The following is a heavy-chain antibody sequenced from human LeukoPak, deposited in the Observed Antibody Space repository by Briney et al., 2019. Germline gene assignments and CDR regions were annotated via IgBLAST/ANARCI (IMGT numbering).Heavy chain of an antibody. V-gene: IGHV3-48*03. J-gene: IGHJ3*02. CDR3: ARDRGPRYYYYDSSGDAFNI. CDR1: GFNFSNYE. D-gene: IGHD3-22*01. CDR2: ISNSGSTI. Sequence: GGSLRLSCAASGFNFSNYEMNWVRQAPGKGLEWVSYISNSGSTISHADSVKGRFTISRDNAKNSLDLQMNSLRAEDTAVYYCARDRGPRYYYYDSSGDAFNIWGQGTMVTVSS.